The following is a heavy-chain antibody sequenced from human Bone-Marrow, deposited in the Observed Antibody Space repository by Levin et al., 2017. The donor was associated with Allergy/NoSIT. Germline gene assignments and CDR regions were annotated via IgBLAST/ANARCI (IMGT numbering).Heavy chain of an antibody. D-gene: IGHD2-2*03. Sequence: SVKVSCTASGDTFSSNSISWVRQAPGQGLEWMGGLIPIFGTPNYAQKFQDRLTITADTSMTTAFMELSSLRLEDTAVSYCATDVGYLGPINWFDSWGQGTVVIVSS. CDR2: LIPIFGTP. CDR1: GDTFSSNS. V-gene: IGHV1-69*06. CDR3: ATDVGYLGPINWFDS. J-gene: IGHJ5*01.